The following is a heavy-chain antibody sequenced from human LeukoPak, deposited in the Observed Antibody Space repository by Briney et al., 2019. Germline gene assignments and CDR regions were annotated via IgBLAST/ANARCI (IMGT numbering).Heavy chain of an antibody. D-gene: IGHD2-15*01. V-gene: IGHV1-2*02. J-gene: IGHJ4*02. Sequence: ASVKVSCKASGYTFTGYYMHWVRQAPGQGLEWMGWINPNSGGTNYAQKFQGRVTMTRDTSMSTAYMELSGLRSDDTAVYYCSRDSGYCSGGSCWYFDLWGQGTLVTVSA. CDR3: SRDSGYCSGGSCWYFDL. CDR2: INPNSGGT. CDR1: GYTFTGYY.